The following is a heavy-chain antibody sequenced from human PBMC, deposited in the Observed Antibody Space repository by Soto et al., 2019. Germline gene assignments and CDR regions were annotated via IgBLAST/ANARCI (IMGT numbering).Heavy chain of an antibody. Sequence: EVQLLESGGGLVQPGGSLRLSCAASGFTFSNYAVTWVRQAPGKGLEWVSTISGSGGSTYYADSVKGRFTISRDNSKNTRYLQMNSLRAEDTAVYYCAKVQGSSWYEIDYWGQGTLVTVSS. CDR1: GFTFSNYA. V-gene: IGHV3-23*01. CDR3: AKVQGSSWYEIDY. J-gene: IGHJ4*02. CDR2: ISGSGGST. D-gene: IGHD6-13*01.